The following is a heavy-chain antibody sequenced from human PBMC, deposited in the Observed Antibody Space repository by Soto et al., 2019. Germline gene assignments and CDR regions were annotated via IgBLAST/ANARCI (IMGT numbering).Heavy chain of an antibody. D-gene: IGHD2-8*01. CDR2: ISGSGGST. CDR1: GFTFSSYA. Sequence: EVQLLESGGGLVQPGGSLRLSCAASGFTFSSYAMSWVRQAPGKGLEWVSAISGSGGSTYYADSVKGRFTISRDNSKHALYLQMNSLRAEDTAVYYCAKDIVLMVYAIEGWIWYFDLWGRGTLVTVSS. V-gene: IGHV3-23*01. J-gene: IGHJ2*01. CDR3: AKDIVLMVYAIEGWIWYFDL.